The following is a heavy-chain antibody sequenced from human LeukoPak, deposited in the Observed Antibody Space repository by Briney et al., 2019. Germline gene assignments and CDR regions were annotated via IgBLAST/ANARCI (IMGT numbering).Heavy chain of an antibody. CDR1: GFTFSSFS. Sequence: GGSLRLSCVASGFTFSSFSMNWVRQAPGKGLEWVSYISGSGNYIHYSDSVKGRFSISRDNAKNSLYLQMNSLRVEDTAVYYCAGMSVDSSGPWGQGILVTVSS. D-gene: IGHD3-22*01. V-gene: IGHV3-21*05. J-gene: IGHJ5*02. CDR3: AGMSVDSSGP. CDR2: ISGSGNYI.